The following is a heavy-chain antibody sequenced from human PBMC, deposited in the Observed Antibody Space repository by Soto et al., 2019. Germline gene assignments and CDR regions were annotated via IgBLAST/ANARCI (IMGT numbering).Heavy chain of an antibody. Sequence: GXSVKVCCTASGSTFTDYHLNLVRQAPGQGLEWMGIINPNGGDTSYAQKLQGRVTMTRDTSTTTVYMEMSRLRSEDTALYYCARVPYSSGLLLYLDDWGQGTLVTVSS. D-gene: IGHD5-18*01. CDR3: ARVPYSSGLLLYLDD. V-gene: IGHV1-46*01. J-gene: IGHJ4*02. CDR2: INPNGGDT. CDR1: GSTFTDYH.